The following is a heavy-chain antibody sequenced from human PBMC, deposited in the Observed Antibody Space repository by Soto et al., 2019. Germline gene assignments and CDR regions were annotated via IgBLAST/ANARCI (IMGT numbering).Heavy chain of an antibody. CDR2: ISGSGGPT. CDR3: AKHRGYDYDYFAY. V-gene: IGHV3-23*01. CDR1: GFRFFSYA. Sequence: PGGSLGLSCAAYGFRFFSYAMRWVRQAPGKGLEWVSWISGSGGPTNYADSVKGRVTISRDNSNNTLYLQMNSLRAEDKAVYFCAKHRGYDYDYFAYWGRGTVLTVSS. J-gene: IGHJ4*02. D-gene: IGHD5-12*01.